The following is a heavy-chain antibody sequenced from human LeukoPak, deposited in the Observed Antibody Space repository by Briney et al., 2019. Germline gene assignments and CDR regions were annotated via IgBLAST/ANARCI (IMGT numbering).Heavy chain of an antibody. V-gene: IGHV3-53*01. J-gene: IGHJ3*02. Sequence: GGSLRLSCTVSGFTVSSNSMSWVRQAPGKGLERVSFIYSDNTHYSDSVKGRFTISRDNSKNTLYLQMNSLRAEDTAVYYCVRGPRYYDDSGFHYGVFDIWGQGTLVTVSS. CDR2: IYSDNT. CDR3: VRGPRYYDDSGFHYGVFDI. CDR1: GFTVSSNS. D-gene: IGHD3-22*01.